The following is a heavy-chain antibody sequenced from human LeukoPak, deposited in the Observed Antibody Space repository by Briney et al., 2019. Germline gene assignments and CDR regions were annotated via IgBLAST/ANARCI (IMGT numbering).Heavy chain of an antibody. J-gene: IGHJ4*02. D-gene: IGHD6-13*01. Sequence: SETLSLTCTVSGGPISSYYWSWIRQPPGKGLEWIGYIYYSGNTNYNPSLKSRVTISVDTSKNQFSLKLSSMTAADTAVYYCARSWSSSLPFGYWGQGTLVTVSS. V-gene: IGHV4-59*08. CDR2: IYYSGNT. CDR1: GGPISSYY. CDR3: ARSWSSSLPFGY.